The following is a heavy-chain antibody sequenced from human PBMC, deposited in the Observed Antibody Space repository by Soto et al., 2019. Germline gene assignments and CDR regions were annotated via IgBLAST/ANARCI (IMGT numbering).Heavy chain of an antibody. V-gene: IGHV1-18*01. J-gene: IGHJ6*02. CDR3: ARDPTGSGSYSDYYYGMDV. Sequence: QVQLVQSGAEVKKPGASVKVSCKASGYTFTSYGISWVRQAPGQGLEWMGWISAYNGNTNYAQKLQGRVTMTTDTSTSTAYMELRSLRSDDTAVYYCARDPTGSGSYSDYYYGMDVWGQGTTVTVSS. CDR1: GYTFTSYG. D-gene: IGHD1-26*01. CDR2: ISAYNGNT.